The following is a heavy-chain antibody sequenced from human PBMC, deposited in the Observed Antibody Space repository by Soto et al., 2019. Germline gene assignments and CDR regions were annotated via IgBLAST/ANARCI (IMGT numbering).Heavy chain of an antibody. CDR2: INWNGGST. V-gene: IGHV3-20*04. CDR3: ARELVAAPRSGDDY. J-gene: IGHJ4*02. D-gene: IGHD2-15*01. Sequence: GGSLRLSCAASGFTFDDYGMSWVRQAPGKGLEWVSGINWNGGSTGYADSAKGRFTISRDNAKNSLYLQMNSLRAEDTALYYCARELVAAPRSGDDYWGQGTLVTVSS. CDR1: GFTFDDYG.